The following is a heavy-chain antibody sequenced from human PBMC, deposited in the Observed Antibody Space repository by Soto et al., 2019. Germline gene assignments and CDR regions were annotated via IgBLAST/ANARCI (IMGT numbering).Heavy chain of an antibody. Sequence: QVQLVESGGGVVQPGRSLRLSCAASGFTFSSYGMHWVRQAPGKGLEWVAVISYDGNNKYYADSVKGRFTISRDNSKNTLYLQMNSLRAEDTAVYYCAKGTLEYCGGDCSPLDDWGQGTLVTVSS. D-gene: IGHD2-21*02. V-gene: IGHV3-30*18. CDR2: ISYDGNNK. J-gene: IGHJ4*02. CDR3: AKGTLEYCGGDCSPLDD. CDR1: GFTFSSYG.